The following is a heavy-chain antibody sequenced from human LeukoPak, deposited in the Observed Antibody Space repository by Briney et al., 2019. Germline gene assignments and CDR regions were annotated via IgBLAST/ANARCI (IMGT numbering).Heavy chain of an antibody. CDR2: ISAYNGNT. Sequence: ASVKVSCKASGYTFTSYGISWVRQAPGQGLEWMGWISAYNGNTNYAQKLQGRVTMTTDTSTSTAYMELRSLRSDDTAVYYCAGSRGYSYGWAAPEQGGGYYFDYGGQGPLVPVSS. D-gene: IGHD5-18*01. CDR1: GYTFTSYG. CDR3: AGSRGYSYGWAAPEQGGGYYFDY. J-gene: IGHJ4*02. V-gene: IGHV1-18*01.